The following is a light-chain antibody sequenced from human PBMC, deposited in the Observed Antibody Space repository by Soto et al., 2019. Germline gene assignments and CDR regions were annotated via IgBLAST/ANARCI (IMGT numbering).Light chain of an antibody. J-gene: IGLJ1*01. CDR3: SSYRTSNTLV. CDR1: SSDVGGYNY. CDR2: DVT. Sequence: QSALTQPASVSGSPGQSITISCNGTSSDVGGYNYVSWYQQNPGKAPKLMIYDVTNRPSGVSNRFSGSKSGNTASLTISGLQAEDEADYCGSSYRTSNTLVFGTGTKVTVL. V-gene: IGLV2-14*01.